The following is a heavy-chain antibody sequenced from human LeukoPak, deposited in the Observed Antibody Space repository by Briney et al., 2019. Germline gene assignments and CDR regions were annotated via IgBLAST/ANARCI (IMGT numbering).Heavy chain of an antibody. CDR1: GFTFSSYG. D-gene: IGHD1-26*01. CDR3: ARDLSGIVGATSAFDI. V-gene: IGHV3-21*01. Sequence: GGSLRLSCAASGFTFSSYGMHWVRQAPGKGLEWVSSISSSSSYIYYADSVKGRFTISRDNAKNSLYLQMNSLRAEDTAVYYCARDLSGIVGATSAFDIWGQGTMVTVSS. J-gene: IGHJ3*02. CDR2: ISSSSSYI.